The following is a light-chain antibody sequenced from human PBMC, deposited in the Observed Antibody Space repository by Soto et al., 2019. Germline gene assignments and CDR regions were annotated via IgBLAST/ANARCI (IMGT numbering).Light chain of an antibody. Sequence: QSALTQPASVSGSPGQSITIPCTGTSSDVGVYNHVSWYQHHPGKAPKLMIYDVSYRPSGVSNRFSGSKSGNTASLTISGLQAEDEADYYCSSYATNSDVLFGGGTKLTVL. CDR3: SSYATNSDVL. V-gene: IGLV2-14*03. J-gene: IGLJ2*01. CDR1: SSDVGVYNH. CDR2: DVS.